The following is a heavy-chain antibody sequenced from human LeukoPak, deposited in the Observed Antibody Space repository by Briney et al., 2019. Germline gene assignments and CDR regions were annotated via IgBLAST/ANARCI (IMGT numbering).Heavy chain of an antibody. CDR3: ARDGIASALSYFDY. J-gene: IGHJ4*02. Sequence: GGSLRLSCAASGFTFSSYEMNWVRQAPGKGLEWVSYISSSGSTIYYAGSVKGRFTISRDNSKNTLYLQMNSLRAEDTAVYYCARDGIASALSYFDYWGQGTLVTVSS. D-gene: IGHD6-13*01. V-gene: IGHV3-48*03. CDR1: GFTFSSYE. CDR2: ISSSGSTI.